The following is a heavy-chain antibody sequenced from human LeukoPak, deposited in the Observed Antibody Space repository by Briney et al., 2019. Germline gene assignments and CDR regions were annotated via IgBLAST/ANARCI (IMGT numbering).Heavy chain of an antibody. V-gene: IGHV1-2*02. Sequence: GASVKVSCKVSGYTFTGYYMHWLRQAPGQGLEWMGWINPNSGGTNYAQKFQGRVTMTRDTSISTAYMELSRLRSDDTAVYYCARVPLIVGATADDYWGQGTLVTVSS. CDR1: GYTFTGYY. J-gene: IGHJ4*02. CDR2: INPNSGGT. CDR3: ARVPLIVGATADDY. D-gene: IGHD1-26*01.